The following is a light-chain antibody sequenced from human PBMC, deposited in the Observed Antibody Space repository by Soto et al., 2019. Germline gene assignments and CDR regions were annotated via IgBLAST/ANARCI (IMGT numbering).Light chain of an antibody. CDR3: QQYGSSPLT. J-gene: IGKJ4*01. V-gene: IGKV3-15*01. Sequence: IVMTQSPATLSVSPGETATLSCRASQSLTSYLAWYQQKPDQAPRLLIYGISTRATDIPARFSGSGSGTEFTLTISSLQSEDFAVYYCQQYGSSPLTFGGGTKVDIK. CDR1: QSLTSY. CDR2: GIS.